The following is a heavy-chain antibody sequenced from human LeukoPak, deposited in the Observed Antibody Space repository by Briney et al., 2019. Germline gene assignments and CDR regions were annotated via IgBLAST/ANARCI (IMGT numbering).Heavy chain of an antibody. CDR3: VRQDGLGYCSSTSCSYYMDV. Sequence: SETLSLTCTVSGGSISSYYWSWIRQPPGKGLEWIGYIYYSGSTNYNPSLKSRVTISVDTSKNQFSLKLSSVTAADTAVYYCVRQDGLGYCSSTSCSYYMDVWGKGTTVTVSS. J-gene: IGHJ6*03. V-gene: IGHV4-59*08. D-gene: IGHD2-2*01. CDR2: IYYSGST. CDR1: GGSISSYY.